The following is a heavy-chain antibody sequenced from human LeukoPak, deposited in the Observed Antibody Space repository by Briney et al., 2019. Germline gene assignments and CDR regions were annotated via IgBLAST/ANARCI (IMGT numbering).Heavy chain of an antibody. V-gene: IGHV3-30*02. CDR2: IRYDGSTK. CDR1: GFTFSSYG. J-gene: IGHJ6*03. Sequence: GGSLRLSCAASGFTFSSYGMHWVRQAPGKGLEWVAFIRYDGSTKYYADSVKGRFTISRDNSKNTLYLQMNSLRAEDTAVYYCAKDMITMVRGVIGDSYYYYYYMDVWGKGTTVTVSS. D-gene: IGHD3-10*01. CDR3: AKDMITMVRGVIGDSYYYYYYMDV.